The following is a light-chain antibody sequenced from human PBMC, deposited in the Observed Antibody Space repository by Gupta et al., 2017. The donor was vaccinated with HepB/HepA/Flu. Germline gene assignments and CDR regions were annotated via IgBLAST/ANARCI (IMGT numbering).Light chain of an antibody. CDR3: AAWDDSRTTWEV. CDR2: RND. J-gene: IGLJ2*01. V-gene: IGLV1-47*01. CDR1: RSNIGLNY. Sequence: SVLPPPPSVSGPPGQRVTISCSGSRSNIGLNYVYWYHQIPGGAPKLLIYRNDQRPSGVPERFSGSRAGTSTSLAINGLRSEDEADYYCAAWDDSRTTWEVFGGGTKVTVL.